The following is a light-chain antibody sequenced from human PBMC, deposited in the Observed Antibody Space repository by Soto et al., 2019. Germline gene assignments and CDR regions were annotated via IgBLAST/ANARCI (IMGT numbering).Light chain of an antibody. CDR3: SSYAGSNNFVV. CDR2: EVS. V-gene: IGLV2-8*01. CDR1: SSDVGGYNY. J-gene: IGLJ2*01. Sequence: QSALTQPPSASGSPGQSVTISCTGTSSDVGGYNYVSWYQQHPDKAPKHMIYEVSKRPSGVPDRFSGSKSGNTASLTVSGLKSEDEADFYCSSYAGSNNFVVFGGRTKLPVL.